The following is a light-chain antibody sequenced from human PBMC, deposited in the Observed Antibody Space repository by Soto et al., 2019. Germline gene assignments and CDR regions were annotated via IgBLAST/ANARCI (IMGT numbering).Light chain of an antibody. V-gene: IGKV1-27*01. Sequence: DIQMTQSPSSLSASVGDRVTITCRASQGISNYLAWYQQKPGKGPKFLIYAASTLQSGVPSRFSGSGSGTDFSLTITSLQPEDVATDYCQKYNRAPWTFGQGTKVEIK. CDR3: QKYNRAPWT. J-gene: IGKJ1*01. CDR2: AAS. CDR1: QGISNY.